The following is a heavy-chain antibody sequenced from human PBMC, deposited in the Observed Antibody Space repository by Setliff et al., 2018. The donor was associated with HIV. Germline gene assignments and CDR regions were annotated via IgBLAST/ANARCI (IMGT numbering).Heavy chain of an antibody. V-gene: IGHV1-2*06. D-gene: IGHD5-18*01. CDR1: GYTFTDFY. Sequence: GASVKVSCKTFGYTFTDFYIHWVRQVPGQGLEWMGRINPNSGGTNYAQVRDRVTMTRDTSISTAYMQLSRLRSDDTAVYYCARDRGRGSSYGDDAFDVWGQGTLVTVSS. CDR3: ARDRGRGSSYGDDAFDV. CDR2: INPNSGGT. J-gene: IGHJ3*01.